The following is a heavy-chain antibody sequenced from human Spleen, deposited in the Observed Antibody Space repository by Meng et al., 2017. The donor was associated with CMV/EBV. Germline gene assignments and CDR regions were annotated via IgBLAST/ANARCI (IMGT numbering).Heavy chain of an antibody. V-gene: IGHV4-59*01. CDR3: ARVGVFRFLEYPGWFDP. Sequence: SETLSLTWTVSGGSISNYFWAWIRQPPGKGLEWVGYISYNGGTNYNPSLKSRVTISVDTSKNQFSLKVNSVTAADTAVYYCARVGVFRFLEYPGWFDPWGQGTLVTVSS. CDR1: GGSISNYF. CDR2: ISYNGGT. D-gene: IGHD3-3*01. J-gene: IGHJ5*02.